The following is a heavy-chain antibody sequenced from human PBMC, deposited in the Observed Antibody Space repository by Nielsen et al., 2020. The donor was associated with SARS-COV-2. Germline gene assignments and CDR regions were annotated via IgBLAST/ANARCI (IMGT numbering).Heavy chain of an antibody. Sequence: GGSLRLSCAASGFTFDDYAMHWVRQVPGKGLEWVSGLSWNGGAIVYADSVKGRFTISRDNAKNSLYLQMNSLRAEDTALYYCATAAAGYGMDVWGQGTTVTVSS. CDR1: GFTFDDYA. J-gene: IGHJ6*02. D-gene: IGHD2-15*01. CDR2: LSWNGGAI. V-gene: IGHV3-9*01. CDR3: ATAAAGYGMDV.